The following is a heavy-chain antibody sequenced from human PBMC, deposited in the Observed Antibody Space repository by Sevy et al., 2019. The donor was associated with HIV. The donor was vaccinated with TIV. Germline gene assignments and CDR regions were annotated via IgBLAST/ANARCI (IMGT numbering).Heavy chain of an antibody. CDR3: ARVEGRTTVIHDYYYYMDV. J-gene: IGHJ6*03. D-gene: IGHD4-4*01. Sequence: SETLSLTCTVSGGSISSYYWSWIRQPPGKGLEWIGYIYYSGSTNYNPSLKSRVTISVDTSKNQFSLKLSSVTAADTAVYYCARVEGRTTVIHDYYYYMDVWGKGTTVTVSS. CDR1: GGSISSYY. V-gene: IGHV4-59*01. CDR2: IYYSGST.